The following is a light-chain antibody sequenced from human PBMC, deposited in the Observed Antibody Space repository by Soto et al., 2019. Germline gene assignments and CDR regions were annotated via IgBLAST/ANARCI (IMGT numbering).Light chain of an antibody. CDR3: QEYGSSPQT. V-gene: IGKV3-20*01. Sequence: EIVLTQFPGTLSLSPGERATLSCRASQSVSSNHLAWYQQKPGQAPRLLIHGTSSRATGIPDRFSGSGSGTDFTVRISRLEPEDFAVYYWQEYGSSPQTFGQGTKVEIK. J-gene: IGKJ1*01. CDR2: GTS. CDR1: QSVSSNH.